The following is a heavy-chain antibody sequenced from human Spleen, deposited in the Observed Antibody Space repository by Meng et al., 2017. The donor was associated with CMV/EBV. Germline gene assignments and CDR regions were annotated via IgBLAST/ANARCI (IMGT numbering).Heavy chain of an antibody. D-gene: IGHD6-13*01. CDR3: AKDTPSGTSGAFDI. V-gene: IGHV3-23*03. CDR2: IYSGDSRT. Sequence: GESLKISCAASGFTVGTNYMNWVRQAPGKGLEWVSVIYSGDSRTYYADSVKGRFTISRDNSKNTLYLQMNSLRAEDTAVYYCAKDTPSGTSGAFDIWGQGTMVTVSS. J-gene: IGHJ3*02. CDR1: GFTVGTNY.